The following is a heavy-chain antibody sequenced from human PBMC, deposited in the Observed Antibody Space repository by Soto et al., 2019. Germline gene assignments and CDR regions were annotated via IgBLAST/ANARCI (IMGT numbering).Heavy chain of an antibody. CDR2: IYLGGTT. CDR3: ARGSNWNYRY. Sequence: QLQLQESGSGLVKPSQTLSLTCAVSGGSISGSGYSWSWIRQPPGKGLEWIGYIYLGGTTSYNPSLKSRVTISVDRSKNQFSLNLISVTAADTAVYYCARGSNWNYRYWGQGMLVTVSS. D-gene: IGHD1-7*01. V-gene: IGHV4-30-2*01. J-gene: IGHJ4*02. CDR1: GGSISGSGYS.